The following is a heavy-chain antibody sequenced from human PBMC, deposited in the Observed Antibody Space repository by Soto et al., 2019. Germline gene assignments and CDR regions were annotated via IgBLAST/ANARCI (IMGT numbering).Heavy chain of an antibody. D-gene: IGHD2-2*01. J-gene: IGHJ6*02. V-gene: IGHV1-18*01. Sequence: ASVKVSCKASGYTFTSSAISWVRQAPGQGLEWMGWISAYKGNTNYAQKFQGRVAMTTDTPTNTVYMELRSLRSDDTAVYYFSRDSCSSISCCNPTLYIDYGMDVWG. CDR2: ISAYKGNT. CDR1: GYTFTSSA. CDR3: SRDSCSSISCCNPTLYIDYGMDV.